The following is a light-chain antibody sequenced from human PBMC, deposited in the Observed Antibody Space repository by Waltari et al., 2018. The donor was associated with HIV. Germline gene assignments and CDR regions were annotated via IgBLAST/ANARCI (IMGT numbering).Light chain of an antibody. CDR2: GVN. Sequence: QSALIQLASFSGSPGASLILSCPGSIKNLGVYNLAPWYQQHPGRAPNLIIYGVNTRPSDVSSRFSGSKSGNTAALTIAGLQAEDEAVYFCCSYAGADTPVVFGGGTKLTVL. CDR1: IKNLGVYNL. J-gene: IGLJ2*01. V-gene: IGLV2-23*02. CDR3: CSYAGADTPVV.